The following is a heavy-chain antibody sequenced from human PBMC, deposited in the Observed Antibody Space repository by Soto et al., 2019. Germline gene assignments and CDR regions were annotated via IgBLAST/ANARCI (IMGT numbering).Heavy chain of an antibody. CDR2: ISSSSSYI. CDR3: ARDLWFSHYYYYGMDV. Sequence: EVQLVESGGGLVKPGGSLRLSCAASGFTFSSYSMNWVRQAPGKGLEWVSSISSSSSYIYYADSVKGRFTISRDNAKNSLYLQMNSLTAEDTAVYYCARDLWFSHYYYYGMDVWGQGTTVTVSS. V-gene: IGHV3-21*01. CDR1: GFTFSSYS. J-gene: IGHJ6*02. D-gene: IGHD3-10*01.